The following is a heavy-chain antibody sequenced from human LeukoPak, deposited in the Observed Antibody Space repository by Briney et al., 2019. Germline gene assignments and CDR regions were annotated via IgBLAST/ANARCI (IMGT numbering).Heavy chain of an antibody. D-gene: IGHD4-17*01. CDR1: GSTVSSNY. Sequence: GGSLRLSCAASGSTVSSNYMNWVRQAPGKGLEWVSIIYSGGSTYYADSVKGRFTISRDNSKNTLYLQMNSLRAEDTAVYYCARAPVTIAYFDYWGQGTLVTVSS. CDR2: IYSGGST. CDR3: ARAPVTIAYFDY. J-gene: IGHJ4*02. V-gene: IGHV3-66*01.